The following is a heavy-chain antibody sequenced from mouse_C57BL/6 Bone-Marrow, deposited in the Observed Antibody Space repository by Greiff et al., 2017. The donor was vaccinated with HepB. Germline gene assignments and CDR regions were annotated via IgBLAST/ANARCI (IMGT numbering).Heavy chain of an antibody. CDR2: IDPSDSET. CDR3: ARCLRSGYFDV. V-gene: IGHV1-52*01. Sequence: VQLQQPGAELVRPGSSVKLSCKASGYTFTSYWMHWVKQRPIQGLEWIGNIDPSDSETHYNQKFKDKATLTVDKSSSTAYMQLSSLTSEDSAVYYCARCLRSGYFDVWGTGTTVTVSS. D-gene: IGHD6-1*01. J-gene: IGHJ1*03. CDR1: GYTFTSYW.